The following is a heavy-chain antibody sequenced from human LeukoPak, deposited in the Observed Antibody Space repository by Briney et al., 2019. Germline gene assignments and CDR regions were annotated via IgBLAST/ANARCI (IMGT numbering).Heavy chain of an antibody. Sequence: SLRRGCVPNRFTIRRYGMAESCLPPGSLKKRLSAISGSGGSTYYADSVKGRFTISRDNSKNTLYLQMNSLRAEDTAVYYCAKGGSGWSNWFDPWGQGTLVTVSS. CDR1: RFTIRRYG. V-gene: IGHV3-23*01. CDR2: ISGSGGST. D-gene: IGHD6-19*01. J-gene: IGHJ5*02. CDR3: AKGGSGWSNWFDP.